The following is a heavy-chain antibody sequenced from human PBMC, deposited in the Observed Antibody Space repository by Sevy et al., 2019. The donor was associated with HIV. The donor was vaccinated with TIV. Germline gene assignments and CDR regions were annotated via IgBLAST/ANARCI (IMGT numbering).Heavy chain of an antibody. V-gene: IGHV3-23*01. Sequence: GGSLRLSCVASGFTFRNYVMNWVRQAPGKGLEWVSSISAGGGKTNYADSVKGRFTISRANSKNTLYLQMNSLRAEDTAVYYCAKDYFPEIWAAAPLDYWGQGTLVTVSS. CDR1: GFTFRNYV. CDR3: AKDYFPEIWAAAPLDY. CDR2: ISAGGGKT. J-gene: IGHJ4*02. D-gene: IGHD3-16*01.